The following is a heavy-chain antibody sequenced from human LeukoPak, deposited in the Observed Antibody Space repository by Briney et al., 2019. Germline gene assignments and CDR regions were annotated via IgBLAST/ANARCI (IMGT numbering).Heavy chain of an antibody. CDR3: ARAGRSWPQMQIDF. CDR1: GFTFGNYW. D-gene: IGHD6-13*01. CDR2: IEQDGGRK. Sequence: GGSLRLSCAASGFTFGNYWMTWVRQAPGRGLEWGANIEQDGGRKYYVDSVKGRFTVSRDNARSSLFLQMNSLRVEDTAVYYCARAGRSWPQMQIDFWGQGTLVTVSS. V-gene: IGHV3-7*01. J-gene: IGHJ4*02.